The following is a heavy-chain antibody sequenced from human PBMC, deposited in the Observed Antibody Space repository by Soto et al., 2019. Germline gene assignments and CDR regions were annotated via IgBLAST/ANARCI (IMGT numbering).Heavy chain of an antibody. V-gene: IGHV4-31*03. J-gene: IGHJ6*02. CDR1: GGPISSGGYY. Sequence: SETLSLTCTVSGGPISSGGYYWSWIRQHPGKGLEWIGYIYYSGSTYYNPSLKSRVTISVDTSKNQFSLKLSSVTVADTAVYYCARFPSSPYCSGGSCYPRTYYYYGMDVWGQGTTVTVSS. D-gene: IGHD2-15*01. CDR3: ARFPSSPYCSGGSCYPRTYYYYGMDV. CDR2: IYYSGST.